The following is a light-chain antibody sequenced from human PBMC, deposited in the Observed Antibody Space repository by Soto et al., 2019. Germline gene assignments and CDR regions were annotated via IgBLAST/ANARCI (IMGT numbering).Light chain of an antibody. J-gene: IGLJ2*01. V-gene: IGLV2-23*01. CDR1: SSDVGSYNL. Sequence: QSALTQPASVSGSPGQSISISCNGTSSDVGSYNLVSWYQQHPGKAPKLMIYEGSKRPSGVSNRFSGSKSGNTASLTISGLQAEDEADYYCCSYAGSSPYVVFGGGTKLTVL. CDR2: EGS. CDR3: CSYAGSSPYVV.